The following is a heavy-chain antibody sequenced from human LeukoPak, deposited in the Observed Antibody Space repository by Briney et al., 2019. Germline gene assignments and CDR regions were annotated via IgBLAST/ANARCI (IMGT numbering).Heavy chain of an antibody. Sequence: GGSLRLSCAGSGFTFSAHSMNWVCEAPEGPPERLSYISSTGSVYYAPSVQGRFAISRDNARDSLFLQMSGLRGEDTAVYYCSRGFWSGPSGWGVAFDLWGQGTMVTVSS. J-gene: IGHJ3*01. V-gene: IGHV3-69-1*01. CDR2: ISSTGSV. CDR1: GFTFSAHS. CDR3: SRGFWSGPSGWGVAFDL. D-gene: IGHD3-3*01.